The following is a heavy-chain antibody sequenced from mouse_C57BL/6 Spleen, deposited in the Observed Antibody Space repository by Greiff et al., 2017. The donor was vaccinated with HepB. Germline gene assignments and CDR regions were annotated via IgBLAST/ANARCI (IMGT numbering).Heavy chain of an antibody. J-gene: IGHJ2*01. CDR3: ARHDSSGYSFDY. CDR1: GFTFSSYT. V-gene: IGHV5-9*01. Sequence: EVQGVESGGGLVKPGGSLKLSCAASGFTFSSYTMSWVRQTPEKRLEWVATISGGGGNTYYPDSVKGRFTISRDNAKNTLYLQMSSLRSEDTALYYCARHDSSGYSFDYWGQGTTLTVSS. D-gene: IGHD3-2*02. CDR2: ISGGGGNT.